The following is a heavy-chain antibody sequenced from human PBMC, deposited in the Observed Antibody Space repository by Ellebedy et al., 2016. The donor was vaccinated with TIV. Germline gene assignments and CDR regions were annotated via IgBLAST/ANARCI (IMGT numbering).Heavy chain of an antibody. Sequence: PGGSLRLSCAASGFTFNTYTMAWVRQAPGKGLEWVSSIDSSGSYTPYSHSVKGRFTISRDNANNSLYLQMNSLRAEDTAVYYCARDFAYGDPNSDSWGQGTLVTVSS. V-gene: IGHV3-21*01. CDR1: GFTFNTYT. J-gene: IGHJ5*01. CDR2: IDSSGSYT. CDR3: ARDFAYGDPNSDS. D-gene: IGHD4-17*01.